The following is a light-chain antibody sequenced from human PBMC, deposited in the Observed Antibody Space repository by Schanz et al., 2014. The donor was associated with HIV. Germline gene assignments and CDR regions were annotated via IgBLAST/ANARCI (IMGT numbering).Light chain of an antibody. Sequence: DIVLTQSPATLSLSPGERATLSCRASQSVGSYLAWYQQKPGQSPRLLIYDASNRATGIPARFSGSGFETDFTLTISSLEPEDSAVYYCQQRDNWPPMYTFGQGTKLEIK. J-gene: IGKJ2*01. V-gene: IGKV3-11*01. CDR2: DAS. CDR1: QSVGSY. CDR3: QQRDNWPPMYT.